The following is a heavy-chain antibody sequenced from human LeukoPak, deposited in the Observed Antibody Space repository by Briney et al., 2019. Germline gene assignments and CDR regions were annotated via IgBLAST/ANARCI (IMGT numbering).Heavy chain of an antibody. V-gene: IGHV3-48*03. CDR2: ISSSGSTI. Sequence: GGSLRLSCAASGFTFSSYEMNWVRQAPGKGLEWVSYISSSGSTIYYADSVKGRFTISRDNAKNSLYLQMNSQRAEDTAVYYCVRDVLRFLEWLSRGAFDYWGQGTLVTVSS. J-gene: IGHJ4*02. CDR3: VRDVLRFLEWLSRGAFDY. D-gene: IGHD3-3*01. CDR1: GFTFSSYE.